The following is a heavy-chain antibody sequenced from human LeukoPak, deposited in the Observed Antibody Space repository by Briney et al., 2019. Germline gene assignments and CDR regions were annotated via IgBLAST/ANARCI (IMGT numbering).Heavy chain of an antibody. CDR2: IYYSGST. V-gene: IGHV4-59*01. Sequence: SETLSLTCTVSGGSISSYYWSWIRHPPGKGLGWIGYIYYSGSTNYNPSLKRRVTISVDTSKNQFSLKLSSVTAADTAVYYCAKSAGGYYYYYMDVWGKGTTVTVSS. J-gene: IGHJ6*03. CDR1: GGSISSYY. D-gene: IGHD3-10*01. CDR3: AKSAGGYYYYYMDV.